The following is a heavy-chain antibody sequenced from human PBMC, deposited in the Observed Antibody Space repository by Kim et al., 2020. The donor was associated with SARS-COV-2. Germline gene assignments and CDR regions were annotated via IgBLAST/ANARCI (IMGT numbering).Heavy chain of an antibody. D-gene: IGHD3-3*01. CDR1: GFTFSSYW. Sequence: GGSLRLSCAASGFTFSSYWMHWVRQAPGKGLVWVSRINSDGSSTSYADSVKGRFTISRDNAKNTLYLQMNSLRAEDTAVYYCARGDVLRFLEWLSLEALPWDVWGQGTTVTVSS. CDR3: ARGDVLRFLEWLSLEALPWDV. CDR2: INSDGSST. J-gene: IGHJ6*02. V-gene: IGHV3-74*01.